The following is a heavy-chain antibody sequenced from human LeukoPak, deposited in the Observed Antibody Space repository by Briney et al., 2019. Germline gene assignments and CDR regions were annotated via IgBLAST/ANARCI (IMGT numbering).Heavy chain of an antibody. V-gene: IGHV3-15*01. D-gene: IGHD6-13*01. CDR2: IKSKTDGGTT. J-gene: IGHJ6*02. CDR1: GFTFSNAW. CDR3: TTALEYSSSWSGAYYYYGMDV. Sequence: GGSLRLSCAASGFTFSNAWMSWVRQAPGKGLEWVGRIKSKTDGGTTDYAAPVKGRFTISRDDSKNTLYLQMNSLKTEDTAVYYCTTALEYSSSWSGAYYYYGMDVWGQGTTVTVSS.